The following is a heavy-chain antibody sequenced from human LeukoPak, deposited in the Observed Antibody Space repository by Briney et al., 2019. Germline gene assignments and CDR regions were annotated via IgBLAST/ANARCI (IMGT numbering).Heavy chain of an antibody. CDR2: IYHSEST. V-gene: IGHV4-4*02. D-gene: IGHD2-15*01. CDR1: GGSISSSNW. J-gene: IGHJ6*03. CDR3: ARTTEGYCRGRSCYSCYYYTAV. Sequence: SETLSLTCSVSGGSISSSNWWSWIRQPPGEGLEWIRQIYHSESTNYNPSLKSRVTRTVDTSQNHFALKLRSVTAAARALYYSARTTEGYCRGRSCYSCYYYTAVWGKRTTVTASS.